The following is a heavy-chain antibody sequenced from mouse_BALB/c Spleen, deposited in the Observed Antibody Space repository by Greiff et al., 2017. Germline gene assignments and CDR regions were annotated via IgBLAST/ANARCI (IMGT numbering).Heavy chain of an antibody. D-gene: IGHD2-14*01. CDR1: GYTFTSYW. CDR2: IYPGDGDT. Sequence: VQLQESGAELARPGASVKLSCKASGYTFTSYWMQWVKQRPGQGLEWIGAIYPGDGDTRYTQKFKGKATLTADKSSSTAYMQLSSLASEDSAVYYCARGGTLFDYWGQGTTLTVSS. CDR3: ARGGTLFDY. J-gene: IGHJ2*01. V-gene: IGHV1-87*01.